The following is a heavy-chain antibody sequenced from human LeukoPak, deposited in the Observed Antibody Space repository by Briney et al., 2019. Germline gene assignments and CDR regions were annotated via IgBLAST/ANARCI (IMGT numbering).Heavy chain of an antibody. CDR3: ARDPGSSSPDY. D-gene: IGHD6-13*01. Sequence: GGSLRLSCSASGFTFSDYYMSWIRQAAGKGLEWVSYISSSGSTIYYADSVKGRFTISSDNAKNSLYLQMNSLRAEDTAVYYCARDPGSSSPDYWGQGTLVTVSS. CDR2: ISSSGSTI. CDR1: GFTFSDYY. J-gene: IGHJ4*02. V-gene: IGHV3-11*01.